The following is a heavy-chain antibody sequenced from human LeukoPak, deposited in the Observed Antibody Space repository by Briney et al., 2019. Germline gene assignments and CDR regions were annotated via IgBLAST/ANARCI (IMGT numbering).Heavy chain of an antibody. D-gene: IGHD2-15*01. CDR2: ISYDGTNK. J-gene: IGHJ4*02. CDR1: GLTSSGYG. Sequence: PGGPRRFSCAASGLTSSGYGMNGVRKAQAKGLRGGAVISYDGTNKYYADSVKGRFTISRDNSKNTLYLQMNSLRTDDTAVYCCAKFWTGVAATPAYWGQGTLVTVSS. V-gene: IGHV3-30*18. CDR3: AKFWTGVAATPAY.